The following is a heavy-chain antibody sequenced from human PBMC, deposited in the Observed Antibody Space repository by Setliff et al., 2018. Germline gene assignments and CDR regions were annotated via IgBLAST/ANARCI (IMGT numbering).Heavy chain of an antibody. Sequence: PSETLSLTCSVYGESFSNNYWSWIRQTPGKGLEWIGESNHGGSTSYHPSLKSRLTISVDTSKNQFSLKLSSVTAADTAVYYCARGSRIAGRAIDFWGQGTLVTVS. CDR1: GESFSNNY. CDR2: SNHGGST. CDR3: ARGSRIAGRAIDF. V-gene: IGHV4-34*01. J-gene: IGHJ4*02. D-gene: IGHD6-6*01.